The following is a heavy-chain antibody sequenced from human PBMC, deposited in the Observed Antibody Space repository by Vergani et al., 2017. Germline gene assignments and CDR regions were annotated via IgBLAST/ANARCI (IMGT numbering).Heavy chain of an antibody. CDR1: GYTFTSYD. Sequence: QVQLVQSGAEVKKPGASVKVSCKASGYTFTSYDINWVRQPTGQGLEWMGWMKPNSGNTGYAQKFQGRVTMTRNTSIRTAYMELSSLGSEDTAVYYCARGVDTAMGGTPHWGQGTLVTVSS. D-gene: IGHD5-18*01. J-gene: IGHJ4*02. CDR2: MKPNSGNT. V-gene: IGHV1-8*01. CDR3: ARGVDTAMGGTPH.